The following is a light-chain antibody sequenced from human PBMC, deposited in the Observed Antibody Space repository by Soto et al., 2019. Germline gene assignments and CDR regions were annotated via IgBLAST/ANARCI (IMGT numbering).Light chain of an antibody. V-gene: IGKV1D-13*01. CDR1: QGISDA. CDR3: QQFSDYPFT. CDR2: DAS. J-gene: IGKJ3*01. Sequence: AIQLTQSPSSLSASVGDRVTITCRPSQGISDALAWYQQKPGKPPKLLIYDASRLESGVPSRFSGSGSGTDFTLAISSLQPEDFTTYYCQQFSDYPFTFGPGTRVDVK.